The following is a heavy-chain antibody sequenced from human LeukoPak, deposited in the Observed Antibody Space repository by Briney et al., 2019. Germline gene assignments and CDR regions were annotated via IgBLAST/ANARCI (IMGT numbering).Heavy chain of an antibody. J-gene: IGHJ5*02. D-gene: IGHD3-10*01. CDR3: ARGPPDGSGSFYNWFDP. CDR1: GGSISSSNW. Sequence: PSETLSLTCAVSGGSISSSNWWSWVRQPPGKGLEWIGEIYHSGSTNYNPSLKSRVTISLDTSKNQFSLNLSSVTAADTAVYYCARGPPDGSGSFYNWFDPWGQGTLVTVSS. V-gene: IGHV4-4*02. CDR2: IYHSGST.